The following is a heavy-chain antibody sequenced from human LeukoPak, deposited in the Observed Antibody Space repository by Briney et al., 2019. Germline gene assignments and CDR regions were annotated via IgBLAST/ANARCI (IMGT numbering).Heavy chain of an antibody. CDR2: IHYSGNT. CDR1: GGSFSNYY. CDR3: ARFLYYDSSSFYYYFDY. Sequence: SETLSLTCTVSGGSFSNYYWNWIRQPPGKGLEWIGHIHYSGNTNYNSSLKPRVTLSIDTSKNQFSLKLSSVTAADTAVYYCARFLYYDSSSFYYYFDYWGQGSLVTVS. D-gene: IGHD3-22*01. J-gene: IGHJ4*02. V-gene: IGHV4-59*01.